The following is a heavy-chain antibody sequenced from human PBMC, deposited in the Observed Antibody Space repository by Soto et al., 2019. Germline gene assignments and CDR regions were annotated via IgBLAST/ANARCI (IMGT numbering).Heavy chain of an antibody. V-gene: IGHV3-30-3*01. CDR1: GFTFSSYA. CDR3: AREGMTAFQH. CDR2: ISYDGSNK. D-gene: IGHD2-21*02. J-gene: IGHJ1*01. Sequence: GGSLRLSCAASGFTFSSYAMHWVRQAPGKGLEWVAVISYDGSNKYYADSVKGRFTISRDNSKNTLYLQMNSLRAEDTAVYYCAREGMTAFQHWGQGTLVTVSS.